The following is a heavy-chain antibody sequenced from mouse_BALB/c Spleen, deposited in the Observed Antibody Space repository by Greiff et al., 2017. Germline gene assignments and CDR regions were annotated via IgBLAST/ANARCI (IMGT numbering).Heavy chain of an antibody. J-gene: IGHJ3*01. CDR2: IWSGGST. Sequence: VMLVESGPGLVQPSQSLSITCTVSGFSLTSYGVHWVRQSPGKGLEWLGVIWSGGSTDYNAAFISRLSISKDNSKSQVFFKMNSLQANDTAIYYCALFTRFAYWGQGTLVTVSA. CDR1: GFSLTSYG. CDR3: ALFTRFAY. V-gene: IGHV2-2*02.